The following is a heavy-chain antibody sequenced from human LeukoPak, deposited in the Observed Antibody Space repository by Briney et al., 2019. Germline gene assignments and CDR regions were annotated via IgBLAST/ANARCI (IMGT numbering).Heavy chain of an antibody. CDR2: ISSSGSPT. J-gene: IGHJ4*02. Sequence: GGSLRLSCATSGFIFSNYKMDWVRQAPGKGLEWVAHISSSGSPTYYADSVQGRFTISRDTAENSVYLQMNSLRADDTAVYYCAREKNDVLGFVESLSTAEPYFDRWGQGTLVIVSS. CDR3: AREKNDVLGFVESLSTAEPYFDR. CDR1: GFIFSNYK. D-gene: IGHD3-3*01. V-gene: IGHV3-48*01.